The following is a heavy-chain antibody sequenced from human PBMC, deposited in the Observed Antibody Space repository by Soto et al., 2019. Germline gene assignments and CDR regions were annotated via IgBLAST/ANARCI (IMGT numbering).Heavy chain of an antibody. CDR1: GISVSSNNYY. D-gene: IGHD2-8*01. Sequence: PSETRSFPCTVSGISVSSNNYYGSWIRQNPVKGLECIGYVYYIGITNYYPSLKIRVSISKDTSNTQLAWKLMTVTDADMALYYWGRVVLRPYGMDVWGQGTTVTVSS. V-gene: IGHV4-61*01. CDR2: VYYIGIT. J-gene: IGHJ6*02. CDR3: GRVVLRPYGMDV.